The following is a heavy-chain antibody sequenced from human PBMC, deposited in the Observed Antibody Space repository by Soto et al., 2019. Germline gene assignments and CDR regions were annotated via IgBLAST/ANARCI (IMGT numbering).Heavy chain of an antibody. CDR1: GGSFSGYY. Sequence: QVQLQQWGAGLLKPSETLSLTCAVYGGSFSGYYWSWIRQPPGKGLEWIGEINHSGSTNYNPSLKSRVTISVDTSKNQFSLKLSSVTAADTAVYYGAVGSSGYYSDYWGQGTLVTVSS. D-gene: IGHD3-22*01. V-gene: IGHV4-34*01. J-gene: IGHJ4*02. CDR3: AVGSSGYYSDY. CDR2: INHSGST.